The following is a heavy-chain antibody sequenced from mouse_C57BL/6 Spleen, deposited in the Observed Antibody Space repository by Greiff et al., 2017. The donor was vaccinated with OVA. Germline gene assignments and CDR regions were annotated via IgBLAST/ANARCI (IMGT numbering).Heavy chain of an antibody. CDR3: ARHTDYYGSSHAMDY. J-gene: IGHJ4*01. Sequence: QVQLQQSGPGLVAPSQSLTITCTVSGFSLTSYGVHWVRQPPGKGLEWLVVIWSDGSTTYNSALNSRLSISKDNSKSHVFLEMNSLQTDDTAMYDCARHTDYYGSSHAMDYWGQGTSVTVSS. V-gene: IGHV2-6-1*01. D-gene: IGHD1-1*01. CDR2: IWSDGST. CDR1: GFSLTSYG.